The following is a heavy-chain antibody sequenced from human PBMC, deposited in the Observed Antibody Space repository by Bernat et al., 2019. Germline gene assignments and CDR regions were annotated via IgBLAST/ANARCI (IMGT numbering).Heavy chain of an antibody. CDR1: GFSLSTSGMC. V-gene: IGHV2-70*15. D-gene: IGHD6-19*01. Sequence: QVTLRESGPALVKPTQTLTLTCTFSGFSLSTSGMCVSWIRQPPGKALEWLARIDWDDDKYYSTSLKTRLTISKDTSKNQVVLTMTNMDPVDTATYYCARIIAVAGTYYYYYGMDVWRQGTTVTVSS. CDR2: IDWDDDK. CDR3: ARIIAVAGTYYYYYGMDV. J-gene: IGHJ6*02.